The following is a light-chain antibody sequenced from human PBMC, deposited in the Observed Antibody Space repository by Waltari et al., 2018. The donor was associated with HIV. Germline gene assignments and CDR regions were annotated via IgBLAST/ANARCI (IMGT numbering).Light chain of an antibody. CDR3: LQHNSYPFIT. J-gene: IGKJ5*01. CDR2: AAS. V-gene: IGKV1-17*01. Sequence: DIQMTQSPSSLSASVGDTVTITCRATQGVRDDLGWFHQKLGQAPKRLIYAASKLQSGVPPRFSGSGSETYFTLTITGLHPEDFGIYYCLQHNSYPFITLGQGTRLE. CDR1: QGVRDD.